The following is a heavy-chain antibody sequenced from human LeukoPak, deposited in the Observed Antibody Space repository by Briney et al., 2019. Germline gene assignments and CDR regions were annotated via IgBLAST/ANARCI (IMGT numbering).Heavy chain of an antibody. CDR2: ISSGSSTI. V-gene: IGHV3-48*01. J-gene: IGHJ3*01. CDR3: AAGGSGDPFDL. D-gene: IGHD2-15*01. Sequence: GGSLRLSCAASGFIFSDHSLNWVRQAPGKGLEWVSYISSGSSTIFYADSVQGRFTISRDNGKNSLYLQMNSLSAEDTAIYYCAAGGSGDPFDLWGQGTMVSVSS. CDR1: GFIFSDHS.